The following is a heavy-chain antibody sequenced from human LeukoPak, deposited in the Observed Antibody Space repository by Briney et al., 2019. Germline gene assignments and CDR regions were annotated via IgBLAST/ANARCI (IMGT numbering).Heavy chain of an antibody. CDR2: IDSSSSYI. D-gene: IGHD2-2*01. V-gene: IGHV3-21*01. J-gene: IGHJ4*02. Sequence: GGSLKLSCAASGFTFSSYSMNWVRQAPGKGLEWVSSIDSSSSYIYYADSVKGRFTISRDNAKNSLYLQMNSLRAEDTAVYYCVAQIIVVPAATDWGQGTLVTVSS. CDR3: VAQIIVVPAATD. CDR1: GFTFSSYS.